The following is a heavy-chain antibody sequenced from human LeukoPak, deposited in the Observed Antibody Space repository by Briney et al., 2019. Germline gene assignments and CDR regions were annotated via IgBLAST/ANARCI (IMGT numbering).Heavy chain of an antibody. CDR3: ARDSLYCSSTSCPIDY. CDR1: GFTFRSHA. D-gene: IGHD2-2*01. J-gene: IGHJ4*02. Sequence: GGSLRLSCAASGFTFRSHAMHWVRQAPGKGLEWVAVISYDGSNKYYADSVKGRFTISRDNSKNTLYLQMNSLRAGDTAVYYCARDSLYCSSTSCPIDYWGQGTLVTVSS. V-gene: IGHV3-30*04. CDR2: ISYDGSNK.